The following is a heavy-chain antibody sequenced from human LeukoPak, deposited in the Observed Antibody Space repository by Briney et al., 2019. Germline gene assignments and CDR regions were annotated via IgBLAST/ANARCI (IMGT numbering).Heavy chain of an antibody. D-gene: IGHD2-15*01. CDR2: INPSGGST. J-gene: IGHJ5*02. CDR1: GYTFTSYY. CDR3: ARADIVVVVADGGGWFDP. Sequence: GASVKVSCKASGYTFTSYYMHWVRQAPGQGLEWMGIINPSGGSTSYAQKFQGRVTMTRDTSTSTVYMELSSLRSEDTAVYYCARADIVVVVADGGGWFDPWGQGTPVTVSS. V-gene: IGHV1-46*01.